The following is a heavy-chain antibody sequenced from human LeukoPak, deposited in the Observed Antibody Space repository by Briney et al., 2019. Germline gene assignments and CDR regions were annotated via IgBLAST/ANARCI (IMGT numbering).Heavy chain of an antibody. CDR2: INPNSGGT. D-gene: IGHD3-10*01. J-gene: IGHJ4*02. Sequence: GSVKVSCKASGYSFTGYYIHWVRQARGQGLEWMGWINPNSGGTNYAQKFQGRVTMTRDTSISTAYMELRRLRSDDTAVYYCARDSGERGSGSYLIAYWGQGTLVTVSS. CDR3: ARDSGERGSGSYLIAY. V-gene: IGHV1-2*02. CDR1: GYSFTGYY.